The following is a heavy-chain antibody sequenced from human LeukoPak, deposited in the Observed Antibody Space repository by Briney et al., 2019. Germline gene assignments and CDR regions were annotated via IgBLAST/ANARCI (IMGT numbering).Heavy chain of an antibody. V-gene: IGHV1-2*06. CDR1: GYTFTGYY. CDR2: INPNSGGT. J-gene: IGHJ5*02. CDR3: AREFDP. Sequence: ASVKVSCKASGYTFTGYYLHWLRQAPGQGLEWMGRINPNSGGTNYAQKFQGRVTMTRDTSISTAYMELTKPTSDDTAVYYCAREFDPWGQGTLVTVSS.